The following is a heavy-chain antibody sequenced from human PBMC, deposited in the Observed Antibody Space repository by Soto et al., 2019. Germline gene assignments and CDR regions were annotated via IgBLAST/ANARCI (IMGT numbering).Heavy chain of an antibody. J-gene: IGHJ6*03. CDR2: IHNGGTA. D-gene: IGHD3-10*01. V-gene: IGHV4-39*01. Sequence: SETLSLTCTVSGASMTNSDFSWGWVRQSPGKGPEWIASIHNGGTASYNPSLHSRLSISLDPSRDEISLELTSVSATDTSVYYCVRLHPTVTPGENFYFHMDAWGKGTPVTVSS. CDR3: VRLHPTVTPGENFYFHMDA. CDR1: GASMTNSDFS.